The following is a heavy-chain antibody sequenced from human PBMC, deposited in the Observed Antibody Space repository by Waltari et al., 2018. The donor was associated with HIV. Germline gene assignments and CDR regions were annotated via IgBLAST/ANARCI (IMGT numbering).Heavy chain of an antibody. J-gene: IGHJ4*02. D-gene: IGHD1-26*01. CDR1: GFTCRTYN. Sequence: EVKWVESGGGRVKHGETLRISCAASGFTCRTYNWKWLRQAPGKGLGWVSSISGSSHFIYYADLVKGRFTISRDNAKNSLYLQMSSLGAEYTAVYYCARGLGSHFDYWGQGTLVTVSS. CDR3: ARGLGSHFDY. V-gene: IGHV3-21*02. CDR2: ISGSSHFI.